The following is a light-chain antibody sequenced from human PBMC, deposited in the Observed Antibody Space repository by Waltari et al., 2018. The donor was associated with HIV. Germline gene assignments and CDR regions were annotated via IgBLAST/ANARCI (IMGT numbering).Light chain of an antibody. V-gene: IGKV2-30*01. J-gene: IGKJ2*01. CDR3: MQALQTPFT. Sequence: DVGMTQSPLSLPVTLGQPASISCRSSQSLAYSDGNTYLTWFQQRPGQSPRRLIYEVSKRDFGVPDRFSGSGSGTDFTLRISRVEAEDVGVYYCMQALQTPFTFGQGTKLEIK. CDR1: QSLAYSDGNTY. CDR2: EVS.